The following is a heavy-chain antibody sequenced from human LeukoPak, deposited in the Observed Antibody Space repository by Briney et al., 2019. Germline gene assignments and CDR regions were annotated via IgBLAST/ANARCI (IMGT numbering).Heavy chain of an antibody. CDR1: GFTFSSYA. CDR3: AKTPDVDIVATFTDY. J-gene: IGHJ4*02. Sequence: GGSLRLSCAASGFTFSSYAMTWVRQGPGKGLEWVSGISASGGSTYYADSVKGRFTISRDNSKNTLYLQMNSLRAEDTAVYYCAKTPDVDIVATFTDYWGQGTLVTVSS. V-gene: IGHV3-23*01. D-gene: IGHD5-12*01. CDR2: ISASGGST.